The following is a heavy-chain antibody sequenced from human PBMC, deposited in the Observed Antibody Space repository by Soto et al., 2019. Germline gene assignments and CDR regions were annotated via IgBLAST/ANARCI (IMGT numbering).Heavy chain of an antibody. CDR1: GGTFSSYA. J-gene: IGHJ6*02. D-gene: IGHD3-22*01. Sequence: ASVKVSCKASGGTFSSYAISWARQAPGQGLEWMGGIIPIFGTANYAQKFQGRVTITADESTSTAYMELSSLRSEDTAVYYCARTYYYDSSGYYYRTNYYGMDVWGQGTTVTVSS. CDR3: ARTYYYDSSGYYYRTNYYGMDV. CDR2: IIPIFGTA. V-gene: IGHV1-69*13.